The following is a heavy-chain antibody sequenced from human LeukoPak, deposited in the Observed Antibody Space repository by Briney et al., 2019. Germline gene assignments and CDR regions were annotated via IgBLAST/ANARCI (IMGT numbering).Heavy chain of an antibody. CDR2: IFHSANT. J-gene: IGHJ3*02. D-gene: IGHD3-10*01. CDR1: GYSISSGYY. V-gene: IGHV4-38-2*02. Sequence: PSETLSLTCTVSGYSISSGYYWGWIRQPPGKGLEWIGSIFHSANTYYKPSLKSRVTISVDTSKNQFSLKMSSVTAADTAVYYCAKSNGYGLVDIWGQGTMVTVSS. CDR3: AKSNGYGLVDI.